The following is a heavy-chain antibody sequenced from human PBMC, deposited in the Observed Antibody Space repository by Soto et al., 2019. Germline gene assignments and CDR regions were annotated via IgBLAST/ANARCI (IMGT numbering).Heavy chain of an antibody. CDR3: ARGLRGYDFGY. Sequence: QVQLQESGPGLVKPSETLSLTCTVSGGSISSYYWSWIRQPPGKGLEWIGYIYYSGSTNYNPSLKTRVNISVDTSKNQFSLKLSSVTAADTAVYYCARGLRGYDFGYWGQGTLVTVSS. CDR1: GGSISSYY. V-gene: IGHV4-59*08. CDR2: IYYSGST. D-gene: IGHD5-12*01. J-gene: IGHJ4*02.